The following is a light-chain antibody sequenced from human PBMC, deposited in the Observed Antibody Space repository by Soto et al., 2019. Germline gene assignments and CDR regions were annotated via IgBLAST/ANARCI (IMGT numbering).Light chain of an antibody. V-gene: IGLV2-14*01. CDR3: CSYTGRSPHV. J-gene: IGLJ1*01. Sequence: QSALTQPASVSGSPGQSITISCTGTSSDVGGYNFVSWYQQHPGKAPKLIIYDVSNRPSGVSYRFSGSKSGNTASLTISGLQAEDEADYYCCSYTGRSPHVCGPGTKVTVL. CDR2: DVS. CDR1: SSDVGGYNF.